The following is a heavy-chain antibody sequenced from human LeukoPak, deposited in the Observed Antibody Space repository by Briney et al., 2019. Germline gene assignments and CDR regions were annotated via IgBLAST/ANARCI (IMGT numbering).Heavy chain of an antibody. CDR2: ITTSTGKP. D-gene: IGHD3-16*01. CDR1: GYTFTVYS. CDR3: ARDASMINFDY. V-gene: IGHV7-4-1*02. Sequence: ASVKVSCKAAGYTFTVYSINWLRQAPGQGLEWMGWITTSTGKPTYAQGFTGRFVFSLDTSVSTTYLHINSLKAEDTAVYYCARDASMINFDYWGQGSLVTVSS. J-gene: IGHJ4*02.